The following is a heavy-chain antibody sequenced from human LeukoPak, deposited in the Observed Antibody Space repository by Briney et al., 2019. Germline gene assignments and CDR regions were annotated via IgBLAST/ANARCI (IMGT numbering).Heavy chain of an antibody. CDR3: ARGPNYSGSGLYFDY. J-gene: IGHJ4*02. CDR2: ISSSSRTI. CDR1: GFTLSSYS. Sequence: GGSLRLSCAASGFTLSSYSMNWVRQAPGKGLEWLSFISSSSRTIHYAGSVKGRFTISRDNGENSLYLQMNSLRGEDTAIYYCARGPNYSGSGLYFDYWGQGALVTVSS. V-gene: IGHV3-48*01. D-gene: IGHD3-10*01.